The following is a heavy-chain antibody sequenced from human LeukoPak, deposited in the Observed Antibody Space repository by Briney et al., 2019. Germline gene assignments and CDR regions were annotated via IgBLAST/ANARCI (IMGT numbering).Heavy chain of an antibody. V-gene: IGHV4-4*07. CDR2: IYTSGST. D-gene: IGHD3-9*01. CDR1: GSSISSYY. J-gene: IGHJ6*02. Sequence: PSETLSLTCTVSGSSISSYYWSWIRQPAGEGLEWIGRIYTSGSTNYNPSLKSRVTMSVDTSKNQFSLKLSSVTAADTAVYYCARDNRYFDWLSSYYYYGMDVWGQGTTVTVSS. CDR3: ARDNRYFDWLSSYYYYGMDV.